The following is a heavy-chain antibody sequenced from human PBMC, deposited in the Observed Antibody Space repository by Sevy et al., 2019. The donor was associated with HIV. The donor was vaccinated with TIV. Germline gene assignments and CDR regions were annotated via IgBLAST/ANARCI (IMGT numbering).Heavy chain of an antibody. CDR3: ARETNYDFWSGRQAGAFDF. CDR1: GFTFSSYS. J-gene: IGHJ3*01. V-gene: IGHV3-21*01. Sequence: GGSLRLSCAASGFTFSSYSMNWVRQAPGKGLEWVSSISSSSSYIYYADSVKGRFTISRGNAKNSLYLQMNSLRAEDTAVYYCARETNYDFWSGRQAGAFDFWGQGTMVTVSS. CDR2: ISSSSSYI. D-gene: IGHD3-3*01.